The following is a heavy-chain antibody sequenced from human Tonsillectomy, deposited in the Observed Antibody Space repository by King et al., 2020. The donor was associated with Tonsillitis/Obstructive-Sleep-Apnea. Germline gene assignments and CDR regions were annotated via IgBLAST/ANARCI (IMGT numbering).Heavy chain of an antibody. Sequence: VQLQESGPGLVKPSETLSLACTVSGGSISSYYWSWIRQPPGKGLEWIGYIYYSGSANYNPSLKSRVSISVDTSKNQFSLKLSSVTAADTAVYFCAGHRGGSSWLFDYWGQGTLVTVSS. CDR3: AGHRGGSSWLFDY. V-gene: IGHV4-59*08. D-gene: IGHD6-13*01. J-gene: IGHJ4*02. CDR1: GGSISSYY. CDR2: IYYSGSA.